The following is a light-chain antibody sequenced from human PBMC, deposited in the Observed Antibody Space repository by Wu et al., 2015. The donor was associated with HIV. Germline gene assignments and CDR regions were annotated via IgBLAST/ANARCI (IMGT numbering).Light chain of an antibody. CDR3: QQYGSSPYT. J-gene: IGKJ2*01. CDR1: RSINSL. V-gene: IGKV3-11*01. Sequence: EVVLTQSPATLSLSPGQRATLSCRASRSINSLLAWYQQKPGQAPRLLIYAASLRASGIPARFSGRGSGTDFTLTISSLEPEDFAVYYCQQYGSSPYTFGQGTKLEI. CDR2: AAS.